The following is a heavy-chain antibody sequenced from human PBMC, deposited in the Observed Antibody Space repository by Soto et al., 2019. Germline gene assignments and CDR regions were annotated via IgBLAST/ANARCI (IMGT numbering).Heavy chain of an antibody. CDR2: ISYDGSNK. Sequence: QVQLVESGGGVVQPGRSLRLSCAASGFTFSSYGMHWVRQAPGKGLEWVAVISYDGSNKYYADSVKGRFTISRDNSKNTLYMQMSSLRAEDTAVYYCAKDLGIGGGFDYWGQGTLVTVSS. V-gene: IGHV3-30*18. J-gene: IGHJ4*02. D-gene: IGHD2-15*01. CDR3: AKDLGIGGGFDY. CDR1: GFTFSSYG.